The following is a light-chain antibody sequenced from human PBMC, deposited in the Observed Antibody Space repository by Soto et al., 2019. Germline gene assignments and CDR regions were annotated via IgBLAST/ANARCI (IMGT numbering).Light chain of an antibody. J-gene: IGKJ5*01. CDR2: GAS. V-gene: IGKV3-15*01. CDR1: QSISSN. CDR3: QQYNHSPAVT. Sequence: EIVMTQSPATLSVSPGERATLSCRASQSISSNLAWYQQKPGQPPRLLIYGASARATGIPARFSGSGSGTEFTLTISNVQSEDSPFYYCQQYNHSPAVTFGQGTRLEI.